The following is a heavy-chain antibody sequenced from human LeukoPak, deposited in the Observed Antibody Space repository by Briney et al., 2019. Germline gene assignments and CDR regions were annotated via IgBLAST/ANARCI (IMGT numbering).Heavy chain of an antibody. D-gene: IGHD6-6*01. J-gene: IGHJ4*02. CDR2: ISWNSGSI. V-gene: IGHV3-9*01. Sequence: GRSLRLSCAASGFTFDDYAMHWVRQAPGKGLEWVSGISWNSGSIGYADSVKGRFTISRDNAKNSLYLQMNSLRAEDTALYYCAKGAYSSSKGTFDYWGQGTLDTVSS. CDR3: AKGAYSSSKGTFDY. CDR1: GFTFDDYA.